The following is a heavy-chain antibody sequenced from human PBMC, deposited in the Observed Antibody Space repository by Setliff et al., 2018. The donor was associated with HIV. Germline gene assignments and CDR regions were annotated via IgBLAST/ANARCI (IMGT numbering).Heavy chain of an antibody. J-gene: IGHJ5*02. CDR1: GGPFSGNY. CDR3: ASPELLSPRA. V-gene: IGHV4-34*01. Sequence: PSETLSLTCAVYGGPFSGNYWSWIRQPPGKGLEWIGEINHSGSTNYNPSLKSRVTISVDTSKNQFSLKLSSVTAADTAVYYCASPELLSPRAWGQGTLVTVSS. D-gene: IGHD3-10*01. CDR2: INHSGST.